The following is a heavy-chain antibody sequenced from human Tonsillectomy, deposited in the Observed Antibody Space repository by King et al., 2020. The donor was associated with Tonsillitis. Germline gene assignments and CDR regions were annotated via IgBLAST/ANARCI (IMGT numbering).Heavy chain of an antibody. CDR3: ETVTHPLVGELLFDI. V-gene: IGHV1-24*01. J-gene: IGHJ3*02. D-gene: IGHD3-10*01. CDR1: GYTLTELS. CDR2: FDPEDGDT. Sequence: QLVQSGAEVKKPGASVKVSCKVSGYTLTELSMHWVRQAPGKGLEWMGGFDPEDGDTSYAQKFQGRVTMTEDTSTNTAYMELSSLSAEDTAVYYCETVTHPLVGELLFDIGGQGTMVTVSS.